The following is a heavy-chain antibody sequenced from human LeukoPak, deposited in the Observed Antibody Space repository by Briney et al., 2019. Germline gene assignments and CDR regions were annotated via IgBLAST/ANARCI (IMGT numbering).Heavy chain of an antibody. D-gene: IGHD6-13*01. CDR1: GGSFSCYY. Sequence: PSETLSLTCAVYGGSFSCYYWSWIRQPPGKGLEWIGEINHSGSTNYNPSLKSRVTISVDTSKNQFSLKLSSVTAADTAVYYCARGRVRAAAGHKYYYYFMDVWGKGTTVTVSS. V-gene: IGHV4-34*01. J-gene: IGHJ6*03. CDR2: INHSGST. CDR3: ARGRVRAAAGHKYYYYFMDV.